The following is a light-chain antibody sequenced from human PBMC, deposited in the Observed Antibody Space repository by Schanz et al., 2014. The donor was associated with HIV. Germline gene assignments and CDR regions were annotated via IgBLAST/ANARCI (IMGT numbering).Light chain of an antibody. CDR1: QSVSSY. V-gene: IGKV3-11*01. J-gene: IGKJ2*01. CDR3: QQYHIYSYT. Sequence: IVLTQSPGTLSLSPGERATLSCRASQSVSSYLAWYQQKPGQAPRLLIFDASYRATGIPARFSGSGSGTDFTLTISSLEPEDFATYYCQQYHIYSYTFGQGTKLETK. CDR2: DAS.